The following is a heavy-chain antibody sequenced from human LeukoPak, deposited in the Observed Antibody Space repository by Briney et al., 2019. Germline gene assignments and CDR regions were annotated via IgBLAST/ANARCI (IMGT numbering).Heavy chain of an antibody. Sequence: GGSLRLSCRASGLIFSSYPLNWFGRPPGQGLEWASSISSSSGDIYYTDSVKGRFTISRDNARKSLYLQMNSLRVEDTAVYYCVRDYGGSSGAFDLWGQGTMVTVSS. CDR2: ISSSSGDI. CDR1: GLIFSSYP. V-gene: IGHV3-21*01. J-gene: IGHJ3*01. CDR3: VRDYGGSSGAFDL. D-gene: IGHD4-23*01.